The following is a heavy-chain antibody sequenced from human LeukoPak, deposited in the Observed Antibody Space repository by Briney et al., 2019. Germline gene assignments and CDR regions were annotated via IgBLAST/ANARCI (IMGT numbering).Heavy chain of an antibody. CDR2: IDPSDSFI. Sequence: GESLKISCQDSGYRFPNFWLTWVRQLPGKGLEWMGRIDPSDSFINCNPSFQGHVTISADTSSNTAYLQWSSLKASDTAVYYCARQPPRGYNSAWFDSWGQGTLVTVSS. J-gene: IGHJ5*01. V-gene: IGHV5-10-1*01. D-gene: IGHD6-19*01. CDR1: GYRFPNFW. CDR3: ARQPPRGYNSAWFDS.